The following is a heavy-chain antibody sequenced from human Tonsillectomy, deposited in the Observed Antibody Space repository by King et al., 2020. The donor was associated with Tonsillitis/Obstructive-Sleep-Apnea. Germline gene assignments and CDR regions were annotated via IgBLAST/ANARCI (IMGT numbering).Heavy chain of an antibody. V-gene: IGHV3-21*01. Sequence: QLVQSGGGLVKPGGSLRLSCTASGFTFSSHSMNWVRQAPGKGLEWVSSISSSSSDIYYADSVKGRFTISRDNAKNSLYLQMNSLRVEDTAVYYCAREFPEHQPSDYWGQGTLVTVSS. J-gene: IGHJ4*02. CDR3: AREFPEHQPSDY. CDR2: ISSSSSDI. CDR1: GFTFSSHS. D-gene: IGHD2-2*01.